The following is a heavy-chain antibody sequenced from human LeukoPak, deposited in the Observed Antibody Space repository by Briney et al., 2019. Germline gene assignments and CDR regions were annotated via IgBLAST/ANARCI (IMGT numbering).Heavy chain of an antibody. V-gene: IGHV3-23*01. Sequence: GGNLSLSCAASGFTFSRYDLSWARQAPGKGLEWVLDITNSGSDTYYTDPVRGRFTISRDNSKNTLYLQMNGLRAEDTAVYYCAKDDVAYCGVDCYWGSYCGEGKLVTVSP. D-gene: IGHD2-21*02. J-gene: IGHJ4*02. CDR1: GFTFSRYD. CDR2: ITNSGSDT. CDR3: AKDDVAYCGVDCYWGSY.